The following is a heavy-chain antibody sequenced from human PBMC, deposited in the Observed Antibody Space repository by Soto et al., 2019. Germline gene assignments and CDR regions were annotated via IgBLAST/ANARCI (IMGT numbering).Heavy chain of an antibody. J-gene: IGHJ4*02. V-gene: IGHV3-23*01. CDR2: INANAIDT. CDR1: GFIFCNHG. D-gene: IGHD2-8*01. Sequence: LRVSCAASGFIFCNHGMTWVRQAPGRALEWVSTINANAIDTHYADSVKGRFTISRDNSKSTLDLQMNSLRAEDTAICYCVSWVSAHFDFWGPGTLVTVSS. CDR3: VSWVSAHFDF.